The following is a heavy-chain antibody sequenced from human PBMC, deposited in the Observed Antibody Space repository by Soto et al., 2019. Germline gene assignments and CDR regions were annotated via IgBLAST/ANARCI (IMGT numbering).Heavy chain of an antibody. CDR1: GFTFSSYW. CDR3: ARERYYYDSSGYPDY. D-gene: IGHD3-22*01. V-gene: IGHV3-74*01. CDR2: INSDGSST. Sequence: GGSLRLSCAASGFTFSSYWMHWVRQAPGKGLVWVSRINSDGSSTSYADSVKGRFTISRDNAKNTLYLQMSSLRAEDTAVYYCARERYYYDSSGYPDYWGQGTLVTVSS. J-gene: IGHJ4*02.